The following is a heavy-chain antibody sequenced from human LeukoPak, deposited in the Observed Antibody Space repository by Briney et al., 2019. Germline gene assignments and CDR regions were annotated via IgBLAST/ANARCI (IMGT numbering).Heavy chain of an antibody. CDR2: IYHSGST. CDR3: ARAGQGYCTSASCYLSLDY. Sequence: SETLSLTCAVSGGSISSSNWWSWVRQPPGKGLEWTGQIYHSGSTNYNPSLKSRVAISVDKSKNQFSLNLNSVTAADTAVYYCARAGQGYCTSASCYLSLDYWGQGTLVTVSS. V-gene: IGHV4-4*02. J-gene: IGHJ4*02. D-gene: IGHD2-2*01. CDR1: GGSISSSNW.